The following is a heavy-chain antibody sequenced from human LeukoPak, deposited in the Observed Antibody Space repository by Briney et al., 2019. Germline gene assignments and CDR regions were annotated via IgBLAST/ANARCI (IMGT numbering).Heavy chain of an antibody. D-gene: IGHD6-19*01. V-gene: IGHV3-30*02. J-gene: IGHJ3*02. CDR2: IQYDGSNK. Sequence: GGSLRLSCAASGFTFSSYGMHWVRQAPGRGLEWVAFIQYDGSNKYYADSVKGRFTISRDNSKNTLYLQMNSLRAEDTAVYYCAKDRLYSSGWHDAFDIWGQGTMVTVSS. CDR1: GFTFSSYG. CDR3: AKDRLYSSGWHDAFDI.